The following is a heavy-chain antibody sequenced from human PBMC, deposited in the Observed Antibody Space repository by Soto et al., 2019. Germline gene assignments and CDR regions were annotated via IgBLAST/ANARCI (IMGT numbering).Heavy chain of an antibody. CDR3: ARGSDMDY. V-gene: IGHV1-18*01. J-gene: IGHJ4*02. CDR1: GYTFTSDD. D-gene: IGHD2-15*01. CDR2: ISPYNSNT. Sequence: QVQLVQSGAEVKKPGASVKVSCKASGYTFTSDDISWVRQAPGQGLEWMGWISPYNSNTDYAQKFQGRVTMTTDTSTSTAYTELRSLRSDDTALYYCARGSDMDYWGQGTLVTVSS.